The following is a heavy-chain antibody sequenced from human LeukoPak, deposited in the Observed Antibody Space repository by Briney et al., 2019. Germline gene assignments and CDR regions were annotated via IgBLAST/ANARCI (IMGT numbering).Heavy chain of an antibody. V-gene: IGHV3-23*01. Sequence: GGSLRLSCEASGFTFSAYAMTWVRQAPGKGLEWVSAISGSGSSTYYAGSVRGRFTTSRDNSKRTVYLQMNSLRVEDTAVYYCAPLAANIFDYWGQGTLVTASS. CDR1: GFTFSAYA. J-gene: IGHJ4*02. D-gene: IGHD6-25*01. CDR3: APLAANIFDY. CDR2: ISGSGSST.